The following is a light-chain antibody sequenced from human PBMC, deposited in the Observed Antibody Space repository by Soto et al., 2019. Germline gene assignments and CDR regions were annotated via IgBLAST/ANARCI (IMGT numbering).Light chain of an antibody. J-gene: IGKJ4*01. CDR2: AAS. V-gene: IGKV1-39*01. CDR3: QQSYSTPFT. CDR1: QSVSSF. Sequence: DIQMTQSPSSLSASVGDRVTLTCRASQSVSSFLNWFHQKPGKAPKLLIFAASSLPSGVPPRFSGSGSGTEFTLTISSLQPEDFATYYCQQSYSTPFTFGGGAKVDIK.